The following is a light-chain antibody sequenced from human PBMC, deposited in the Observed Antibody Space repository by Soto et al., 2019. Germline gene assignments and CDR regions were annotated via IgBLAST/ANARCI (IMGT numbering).Light chain of an antibody. CDR3: QQYTSSPWT. V-gene: IGKV3-20*01. Sequence: EIVLTQSPGTLSLSPGERTTLSCRASQSVSSSSLAWYQQKARQAPRLLMYGASSRATGIPDRFSGSGARTDFTLTISILEPEDFAVYYCQQYTSSPWTFGQGTQVEIK. CDR2: GAS. CDR1: QSVSSSS. J-gene: IGKJ1*01.